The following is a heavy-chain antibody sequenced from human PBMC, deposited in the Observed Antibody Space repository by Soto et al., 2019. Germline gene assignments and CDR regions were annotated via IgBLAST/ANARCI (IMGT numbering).Heavy chain of an antibody. V-gene: IGHV1-18*01. CDR3: ARDAQGVCLHY. D-gene: IGHD2-8*01. CDR2: ISAYNGNT. Sequence: QVQLVQSGAEVKKPGASVKVSCKASGYTFTSYGISWVRQAPGQGLEWLGWISAYNGNTNDAQKLQGRVTMTRDTSTSTPYMELRSLRSDATAVYYGARDAQGVCLHYWGQGTLVPVSS. J-gene: IGHJ4*02. CDR1: GYTFTSYG.